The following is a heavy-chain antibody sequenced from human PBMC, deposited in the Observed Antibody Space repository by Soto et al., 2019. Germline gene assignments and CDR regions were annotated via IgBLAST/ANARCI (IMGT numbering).Heavy chain of an antibody. CDR1: GGSISSSNW. CDR3: ARWFGEFPRPYGMDV. J-gene: IGHJ6*02. V-gene: IGHV4-4*02. D-gene: IGHD3-10*01. Sequence: QVQLQESGPGLVKPSGTLSLTCAVSGGSISSSNWWSWIRHPPGMRLEWIGEIYHSGSTNHKPPLKTPVIIPVYKSKSQFSLKLSSVTAADTAAYYCARWFGEFPRPYGMDVWGQGTTVTVSS. CDR2: IYHSGST.